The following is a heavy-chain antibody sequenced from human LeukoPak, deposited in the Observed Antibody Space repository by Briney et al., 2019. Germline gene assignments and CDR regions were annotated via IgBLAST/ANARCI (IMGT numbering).Heavy chain of an antibody. CDR3: ARLITISPAYYFDY. V-gene: IGHV4-39*01. D-gene: IGHD3-3*01. CDR2: IYYSGST. Sequence: SETLSLTCTVSGGSIGSSSYYWGWIRQPPGKGLEWIGSIYYSGSTYYNPSLKSRVTISVDTSKNQFSLKLSSVTAADTAVYYCARLITISPAYYFDYWGQGTLVTVSS. J-gene: IGHJ4*02. CDR1: GGSIGSSSYY.